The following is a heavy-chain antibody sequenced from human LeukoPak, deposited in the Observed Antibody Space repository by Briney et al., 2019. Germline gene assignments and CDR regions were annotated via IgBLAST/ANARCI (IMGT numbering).Heavy chain of an antibody. D-gene: IGHD2-21*01. CDR3: ARGSPMTKSFPQDY. CDR1: GYTFTDYY. CDR2: INPNSGDT. Sequence: ASVKVSCKASGYTFTDYYMHWVRQAPGQGLEWMGWINPNSGDTKSAQAFQGRVTMTRDTFVNTAYMELSSLRSDDTAVYYCARGSPMTKSFPQDYWGQGTLITVSS. J-gene: IGHJ4*02. V-gene: IGHV1-2*02.